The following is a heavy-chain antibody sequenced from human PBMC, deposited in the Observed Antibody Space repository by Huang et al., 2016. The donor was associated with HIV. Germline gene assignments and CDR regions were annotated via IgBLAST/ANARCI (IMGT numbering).Heavy chain of an antibody. CDR2: ISASSGYT. J-gene: IGHJ3*02. D-gene: IGHD3-22*01. CDR3: ARDPKYHRIGYYRQRRGIDI. V-gene: IGHV1-18*01. Sequence: QIQLMQSGPEMKQPGASVKVSCKASGYTFTSYGITWVRQAPGQGPEWMGWISASSGYTEYATKFQGRVTLNTDTSTNIAYIELRSLRSDDTAKYYCARDPKYHRIGYYRQRRGIDIWGQGTMVIVSS. CDR1: GYTFTSYG.